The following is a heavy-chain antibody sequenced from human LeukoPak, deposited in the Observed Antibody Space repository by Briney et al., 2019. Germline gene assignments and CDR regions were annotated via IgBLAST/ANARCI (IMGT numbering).Heavy chain of an antibody. CDR2: ISGSGGST. CDR1: GFTFSSYA. V-gene: IGHV3-23*01. D-gene: IGHD3-16*02. J-gene: IGHJ4*02. Sequence: GGSLRLSCAASGFTFSSYAMSWVRQAPGKGLEWVSAISGSGGSTYYADSVKGRLTISRDNSKNTLYLQMNSLRAEDTAVYYCAKTCYDYVWGSYRSSYYFDYWGQGTLVTVSS. CDR3: AKTCYDYVWGSYRSSYYFDY.